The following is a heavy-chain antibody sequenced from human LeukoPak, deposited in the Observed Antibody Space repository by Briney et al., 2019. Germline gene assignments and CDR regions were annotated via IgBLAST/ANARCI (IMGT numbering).Heavy chain of an antibody. Sequence: GGSLRLSCAVSEFTFSRYWMSWVRQALGKGLDWVATIKQDGSEKYYVDSVEGRFTISRDNSKNSLYLQMDSLRAEDTAVYYCARVFWSATSYYFEYWGQGALVTVSS. D-gene: IGHD3-3*01. CDR1: EFTFSRYW. CDR2: IKQDGSEK. CDR3: ARVFWSATSYYFEY. J-gene: IGHJ4*02. V-gene: IGHV3-7*05.